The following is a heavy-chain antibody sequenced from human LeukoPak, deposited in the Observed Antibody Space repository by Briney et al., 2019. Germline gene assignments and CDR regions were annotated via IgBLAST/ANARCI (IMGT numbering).Heavy chain of an antibody. V-gene: IGHV3-7*01. D-gene: IGHD3-10*01. Sequence: GGSLRLSCAASGFTFSSYWMSWVRQAPGKGLEWVANIKQDGSEKYYVDSVKGRFTISRDNAKNSLYLQMNSLRAKDTAVYYCARGISTYYYGSGSRPWGQGTLVTVSS. CDR3: ARGISTYYYGSGSRP. J-gene: IGHJ5*02. CDR2: IKQDGSEK. CDR1: GFTFSSYW.